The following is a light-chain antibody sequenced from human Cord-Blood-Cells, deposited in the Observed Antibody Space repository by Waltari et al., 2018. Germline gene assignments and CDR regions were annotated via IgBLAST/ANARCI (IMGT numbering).Light chain of an antibody. CDR3: QQYGSSTYS. CDR2: GAS. Sequence: DIVLTQSPVTLSLSPGERATLSCRASQSVSSSYVAWYQQKPGQAPRLLIYGASSRATGIPDRFSGSASGTDFTLTISRLEPEDFAVYYCQQYGSSTYSFGQGTKLEIK. V-gene: IGKV3-20*01. CDR1: QSVSSSY. J-gene: IGKJ2*03.